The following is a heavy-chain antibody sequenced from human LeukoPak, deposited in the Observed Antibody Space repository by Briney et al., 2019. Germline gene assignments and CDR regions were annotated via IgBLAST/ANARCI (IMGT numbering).Heavy chain of an antibody. CDR3: AKNTVYYYYYDMDV. J-gene: IGHJ6*02. Sequence: PGGSLRLSCAASGFTFDSYAMNWVRQAPGKGLEWVSGISGGGSGTYYADSVKGRFTISRDNSKNTLYLQMNSLRAEDTAVYYCAKNTVYYYYYDMDVWGQGTTVTVSS. CDR1: GFTFDSYA. D-gene: IGHD2-8*02. CDR2: ISGGGSGT. V-gene: IGHV3-23*01.